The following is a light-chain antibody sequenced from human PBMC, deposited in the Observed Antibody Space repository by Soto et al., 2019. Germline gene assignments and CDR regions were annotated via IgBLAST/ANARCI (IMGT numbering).Light chain of an antibody. V-gene: IGLV2-14*03. CDR1: SSDIGSFTF. J-gene: IGLJ1*01. CDR3: SSYTSSSTHV. CDR2: DVN. Sequence: QSALTQPASVSGSPGQSITISCTGTSSDIGSFTFVSWYQQHPGKVPKLMIFDVNRRPSGVPDRFSGSKSGNTASLTISGLQAEDEGDYSCSSYTSSSTHVFGSGTKLTVL.